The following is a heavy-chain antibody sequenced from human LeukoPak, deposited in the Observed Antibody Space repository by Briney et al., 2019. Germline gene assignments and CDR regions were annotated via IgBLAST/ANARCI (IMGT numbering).Heavy chain of an antibody. J-gene: IGHJ6*03. V-gene: IGHV3-30*04. Sequence: GRSLRLSCAASGFTFSSYAMHWVRQAPGKGLEWVAVISYDGSNKYYAASWKGRFTISRDNSKNTLYLQMNSLRAEDTAVYYCARDGYCSSTSCLYYYYMDVWGKGTTVTVSS. CDR1: GFTFSSYA. CDR2: ISYDGSNK. D-gene: IGHD2-2*03. CDR3: ARDGYCSSTSCLYYYYMDV.